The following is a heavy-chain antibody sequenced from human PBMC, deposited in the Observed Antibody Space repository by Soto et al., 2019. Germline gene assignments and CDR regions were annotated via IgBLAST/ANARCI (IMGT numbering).Heavy chain of an antibody. D-gene: IGHD3-9*01. CDR3: ARDTGYFDWLHWFDP. Sequence: SETLSLTCTVSGGSISSSSYYWGWIRQPPGKGLEWIGYIYYSGSTNYNPSLKSRVTISVDTSKNQFSLKLSSVTAADTAVYYCARDTGYFDWLHWFDPWGQGTLVTVSS. CDR2: IYYSGST. V-gene: IGHV4-61*05. CDR1: GGSISSSSYY. J-gene: IGHJ5*02.